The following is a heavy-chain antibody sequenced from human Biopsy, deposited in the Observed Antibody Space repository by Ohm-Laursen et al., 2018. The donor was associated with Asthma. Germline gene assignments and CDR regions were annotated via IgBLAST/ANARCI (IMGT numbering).Heavy chain of an antibody. CDR2: IYYSGTT. J-gene: IGHJ6*02. D-gene: IGHD6-13*01. CDR1: GGYMRSGNYY. CDR3: VRGSSSWHHGPFHYYYSLDV. V-gene: IGHV4-39*01. Sequence: GTLSLTCGLSSGSGGYMRSGNYYWGWIRQPPGKGLEWIGSIYYSGTTYYNPSLESRVTVSADTSKNQFSLKLTSVTAADTAVYYCVRGSSSWHHGPFHYYYSLDVWGQGTTATVSS.